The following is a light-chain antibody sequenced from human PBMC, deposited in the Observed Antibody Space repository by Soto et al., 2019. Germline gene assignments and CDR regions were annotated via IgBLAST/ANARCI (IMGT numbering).Light chain of an antibody. CDR2: AAS. Sequence: DIQLTQSPSSLSASVGDRVTITCRASQSISSYLNWYQQKPGKAPKLLIYAASSLQSGVPSRFSGSGPGTDFTLTISSLQPEDFATYYCQQSYSTPKYTLGQGTKVDIK. J-gene: IGKJ2*01. CDR3: QQSYSTPKYT. CDR1: QSISSY. V-gene: IGKV1-39*01.